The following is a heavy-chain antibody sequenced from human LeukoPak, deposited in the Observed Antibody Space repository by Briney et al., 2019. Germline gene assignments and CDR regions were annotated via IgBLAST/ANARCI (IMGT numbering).Heavy chain of an antibody. J-gene: IGHJ4*02. CDR1: GGSISSGGYY. Sequence: SQTLSLTCTVSGGSISSGGYYWSWIRQHPGTGLEWIGYIYYSGSTYYNPSLKSRVTISVDTSKNQFSLKLSSVTAADTAVYYCARCGDYGEYYFDYWGQGTLVTVSS. CDR3: ARCGDYGEYYFDY. V-gene: IGHV4-31*03. D-gene: IGHD4-17*01. CDR2: IYYSGST.